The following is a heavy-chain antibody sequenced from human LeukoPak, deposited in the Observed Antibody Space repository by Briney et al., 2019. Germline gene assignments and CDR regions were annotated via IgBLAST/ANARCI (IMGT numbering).Heavy chain of an antibody. J-gene: IGHJ4*02. V-gene: IGHV5-10-1*01. CDR3: ARQDRDPYYDSSGYYHPPDY. Sequence: GESLKISCKGSGYSFTSYWISWVRQIPGKGLEWMGRIDPSDSYTSYRPSFQGHVTISVDKSISTAYLQWSSLKASDTAMYYCARQDRDPYYDSSGYYHPPDYWGQGTLFTVSS. CDR2: IDPSDSYT. CDR1: GYSFTSYW. D-gene: IGHD3-22*01.